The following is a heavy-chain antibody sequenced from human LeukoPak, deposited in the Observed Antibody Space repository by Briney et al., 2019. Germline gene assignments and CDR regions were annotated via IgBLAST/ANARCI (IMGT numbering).Heavy chain of an antibody. CDR3: ATSRSFDY. CDR2: IRSDGTGT. Sequence: PGGSLRLSCAASGFSLSNYWMHWVRQAPGKGLVWVSGIRSDGTGTNYADSVKGRFTISRDNAKNTLYLQMNSLRAEDTAVYYCATSRSFDYWGQGTLVTVSS. CDR1: GFSLSNYW. D-gene: IGHD6-6*01. V-gene: IGHV3-74*01. J-gene: IGHJ4*02.